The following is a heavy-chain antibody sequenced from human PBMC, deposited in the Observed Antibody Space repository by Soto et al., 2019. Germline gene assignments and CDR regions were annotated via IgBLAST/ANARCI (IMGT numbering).Heavy chain of an antibody. CDR1: GFSLSSTRMA. D-gene: IGHD6-19*01. CDR2: IYWDDDK. V-gene: IGHV2-5*02. J-gene: IGHJ4*02. Sequence: QITLKESGPTLVKPTQTLTLTCTFSGFSLSSTRMAVGWIRQPPGKALEWLALIYWDDDKRYSPFLKSRLTITKNTXXTQVVLTMSNMDPVDTASYYCAHIVVAGLGYYFDYWGQGTLVTVSS. CDR3: AHIVVAGLGYYFDY.